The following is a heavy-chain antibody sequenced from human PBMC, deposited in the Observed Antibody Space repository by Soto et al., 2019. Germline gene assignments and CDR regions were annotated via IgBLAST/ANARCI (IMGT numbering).Heavy chain of an antibody. Sequence: SETLSLTCAVYGGSFSGYYWSWVRQAPGKGLEWIGEINHSGSTNYNPSLKSRVTISVDTSKNQFSLTLSSVTAADAAVYYCARFILEYSSSFDYWGQGTLVTVSS. V-gene: IGHV4-34*01. D-gene: IGHD6-6*01. CDR2: INHSGST. J-gene: IGHJ4*02. CDR1: GGSFSGYY. CDR3: ARFILEYSSSFDY.